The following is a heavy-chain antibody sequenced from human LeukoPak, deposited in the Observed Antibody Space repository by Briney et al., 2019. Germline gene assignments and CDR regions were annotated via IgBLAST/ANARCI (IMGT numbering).Heavy chain of an antibody. CDR3: AKNKDIAAARAYDI. Sequence: SGRSLRLSCAASGFTFDDYAMHWVRQAPGKGLEWVSGISWNSGSIGYADSVKGRFTISRDNAKNALYLQMNSLRAEDTALYYCAKNKDIAAARAYDIWGQGTMVTVSS. CDR2: ISWNSGSI. D-gene: IGHD6-13*01. V-gene: IGHV3-9*01. CDR1: GFTFDDYA. J-gene: IGHJ3*02.